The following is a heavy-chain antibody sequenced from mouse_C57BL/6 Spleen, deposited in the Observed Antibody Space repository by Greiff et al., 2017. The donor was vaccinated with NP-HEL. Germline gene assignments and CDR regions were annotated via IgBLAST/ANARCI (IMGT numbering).Heavy chain of an antibody. CDR1: GYTFTSSW. Sequence: QVQLQQPGTELVKPGASVKLSCKASGYTFTSSWMHWVKQRPGQGLEWIGNINPSNGGTNYIEKFKSKATLTVDKSSSTAYMQLSSLTSEDSAVYYCARYGQLRPLDYWGQGATLTVSS. D-gene: IGHD3-2*02. J-gene: IGHJ2*01. CDR2: INPSNGGT. CDR3: ARYGQLRPLDY. V-gene: IGHV1-53*01.